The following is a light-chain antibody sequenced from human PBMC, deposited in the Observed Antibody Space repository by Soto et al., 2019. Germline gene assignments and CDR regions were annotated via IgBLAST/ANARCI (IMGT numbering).Light chain of an antibody. Sequence: QAVVTQPPSVSGAPGQRVTISCTGSSSNIGAGYDVHWYQQLPGTAPKLLIYANSNRPSGVPDRFSGSKSGTSASLAITGLQADDEADYQCQSYDSSLTLRVCGTGPKLPVL. V-gene: IGLV1-40*01. J-gene: IGLJ1*01. CDR1: SSNIGAGYD. CDR3: QSYDSSLTLRV. CDR2: ANS.